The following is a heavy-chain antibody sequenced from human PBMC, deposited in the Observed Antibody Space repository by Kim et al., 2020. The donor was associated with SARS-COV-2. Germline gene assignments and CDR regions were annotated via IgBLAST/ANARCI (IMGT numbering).Heavy chain of an antibody. CDR1: GYTFTSYA. CDR3: ARDLPLNSGYDSEDFYYYYGMDV. CDR2: INAGNGNT. V-gene: IGHV1-3*01. J-gene: IGHJ6*02. Sequence: ASVKVSCKASGYTFTSYAMHWVRQAPGQRLEWMGWINAGNGNTKYSQKFQGRVTITRDTSASTAYMELSSLRSEDTAVYYCARDLPLNSGYDSEDFYYYYGMDVWGQGTTVTVSS. D-gene: IGHD5-12*01.